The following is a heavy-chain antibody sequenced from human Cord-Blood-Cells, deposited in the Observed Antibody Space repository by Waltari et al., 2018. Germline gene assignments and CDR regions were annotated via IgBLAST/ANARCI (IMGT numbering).Heavy chain of an antibody. Sequence: EVQLVESGGGLVKPGGSLRLSCAASGFTFSSYSINWVRQAPGKGLEWVSSISSSSSHIYYADSVKGRFTISRDNAKNSLYLQMNSLRAEDTAVYYCARGTGDYYYYYGMDVWGQGTTVTVSS. CDR1: GFTFSSYS. CDR2: ISSSSSHI. V-gene: IGHV3-21*01. D-gene: IGHD7-27*01. CDR3: ARGTGDYYYYYGMDV. J-gene: IGHJ6*02.